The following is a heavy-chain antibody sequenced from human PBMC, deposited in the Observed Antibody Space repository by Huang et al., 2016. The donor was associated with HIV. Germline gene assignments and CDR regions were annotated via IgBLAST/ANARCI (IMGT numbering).Heavy chain of an antibody. Sequence: QVQLVQSGAEVKKPGASVRVSCKASGYSLTASYIHWVRQAPGQGLVWMGRINPNRATKNYAKNFQGRVTLTRDTSINTMYMDLSGLRSDDASVYYCTRVFVRCYSSNCNYFDYWGQGTLITVSS. V-gene: IGHV1-2*02. D-gene: IGHD4-4*01. J-gene: IGHJ4*02. CDR2: INPNRATK. CDR1: GYSLTASY. CDR3: TRVFVRCYSSNCNYFDY.